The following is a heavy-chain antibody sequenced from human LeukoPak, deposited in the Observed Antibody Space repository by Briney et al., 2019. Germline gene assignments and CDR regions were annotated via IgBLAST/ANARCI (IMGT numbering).Heavy chain of an antibody. V-gene: IGHV1-8*01. Sequence: GASVKVSCKASGYTFTSYGISWVRQAPGQGLEWMGWMNPNSGNTGYAQKFQGRVTITRNTSISTAYMELSSLRSEDTAVYYCAREGVSGSTIWFGRGHPYYYYYYMDVWGKGTTVTVSS. D-gene: IGHD3-10*01. J-gene: IGHJ6*03. CDR1: GYTFTSYG. CDR3: AREGVSGSTIWFGRGHPYYYYYYMDV. CDR2: MNPNSGNT.